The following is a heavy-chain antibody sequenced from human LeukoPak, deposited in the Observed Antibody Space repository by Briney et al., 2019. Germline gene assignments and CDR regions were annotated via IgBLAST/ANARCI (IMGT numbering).Heavy chain of an antibody. CDR1: GGSISSSSYY. Sequence: SETLSLTCTVSGGSISSSSYYWGWIRQPPGKGLEWIGSIYYSGSTYYNPSLKSRVTISVDTSKNQFSLKLSSVTAADTAVYYCASIPVTVTDYHFDYWGQGTLVTVSS. J-gene: IGHJ4*02. D-gene: IGHD4-17*01. CDR3: ASIPVTVTDYHFDY. V-gene: IGHV4-39*07. CDR2: IYYSGST.